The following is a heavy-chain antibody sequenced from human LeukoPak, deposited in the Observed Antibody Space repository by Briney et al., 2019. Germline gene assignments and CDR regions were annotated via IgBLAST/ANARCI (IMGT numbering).Heavy chain of an antibody. D-gene: IGHD4-17*01. V-gene: IGHV4-34*01. CDR2: INHSGST. CDR1: GGSFSGYY. J-gene: IGHJ4*02. CDR3: ARGRDYGDYGGKIPQREFDY. Sequence: SETLSPTCAVYGGSFSGYYWSWIRQPPGKGLEWIGEINHSGSTNYNPSLKSRVTISVDTSKNQFSLKLSSVTAADTAVYYCARGRDYGDYGGKIPQREFDYWGQGTLVTVSS.